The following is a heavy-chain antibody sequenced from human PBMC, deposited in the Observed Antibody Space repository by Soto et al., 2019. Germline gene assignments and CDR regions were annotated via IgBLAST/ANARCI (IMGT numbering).Heavy chain of an antibody. D-gene: IGHD3-16*01. CDR1: GFTVSGSA. CDR3: AIVASYDYVWGSSPGDY. CDR2: ISYDGSNK. J-gene: IGHJ4*02. V-gene: IGHV3-30-3*01. Sequence: PGGSLRLSCAASGFTVSGSAVHWLRQAPGKGLEWVAVISYDGSNKYYADSVKGRFTISRDNSKNTLYLQRNSLRAEDTAVYYCAIVASYDYVWGSSPGDYWGQGTLVTVSS.